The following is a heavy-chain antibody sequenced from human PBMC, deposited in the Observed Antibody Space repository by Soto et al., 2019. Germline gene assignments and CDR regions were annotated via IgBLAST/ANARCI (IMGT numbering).Heavy chain of an antibody. J-gene: IGHJ6*03. CDR2: ISAYNGNT. CDR3: ARDRGVAPPVAGNTHYYYYMDV. V-gene: IGHV1-18*01. Sequence: QDQLVQSGGEVKKPGASVKVSCKASGYSFTNYGITWVRQAPGQGFEWMGWISAYNGNTNYAQKFQGRVTMTADASTSTAYLEWRSPRADDPAVYYCARDRGVAPPVAGNTHYYYYMDVWGKGTTVTVSS. D-gene: IGHD6-19*01. CDR1: GYSFTNYG.